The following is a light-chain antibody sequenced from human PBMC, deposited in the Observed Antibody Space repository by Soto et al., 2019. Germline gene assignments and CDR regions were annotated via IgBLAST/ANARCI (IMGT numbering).Light chain of an antibody. V-gene: IGKV3-20*01. CDR3: QHYGSSLWT. CDR1: QSVSSSS. J-gene: IGKJ1*01. CDR2: GAS. Sequence: IVLTQSPGTLSLSPGERATLSCRASQSVSSSSLGWYQQKPGQAPRLLLYGASTRATGIPDRFSGSGSGTDFTLTINGLEPEDFAVYYCQHYGSSLWTFGQGTKVEIK.